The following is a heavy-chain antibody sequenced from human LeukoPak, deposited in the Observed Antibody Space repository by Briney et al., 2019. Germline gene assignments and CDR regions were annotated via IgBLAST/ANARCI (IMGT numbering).Heavy chain of an antibody. CDR3: ATELRWKEY. D-gene: IGHD4-23*01. V-gene: IGHV1-8*01. CDR1: GYTFTSYD. CDR2: MNPNSGNT. J-gene: IGHJ4*02. Sequence: ASVKVSCKASGYTFTSYDINWVRQATGQGLEWLGWMNPNSGNTGYAQKFQGRVTMTSDTSIDAAYMELSSLRSEDTAVYYCATELRWKEYWGQGTLVTVSS.